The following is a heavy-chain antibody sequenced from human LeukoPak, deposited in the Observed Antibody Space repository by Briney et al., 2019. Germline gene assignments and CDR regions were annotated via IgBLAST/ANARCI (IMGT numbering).Heavy chain of an antibody. CDR1: GGSISSYY. CDR2: IYYSGST. Sequence: PSETLSLTCTVSGGSISSYYWSWIRQPPGKGLEWIGYIYYSGSTNYNPSLKSRVTISVDTSKNQFSLKLSSVTAADTAVYYCARVGVVGANYGMDVWGQGTLVTVSS. J-gene: IGHJ6*02. CDR3: ARVGVVGANYGMDV. D-gene: IGHD1-26*01. V-gene: IGHV4-59*01.